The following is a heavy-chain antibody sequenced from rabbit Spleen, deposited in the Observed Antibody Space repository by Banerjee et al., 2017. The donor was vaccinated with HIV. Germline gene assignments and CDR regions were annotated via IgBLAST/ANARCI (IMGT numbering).Heavy chain of an antibody. J-gene: IGHJ6*02. V-gene: IGHV1S45*01. D-gene: IGHD1-1*01. CDR3: ARARITSNVGPFYHGIDP. Sequence: EQLEESGGGLVKPEGSLTLTCKASGVSLNDKDVMCWVRQAPGKGLEWIACINIVTGKSVYASWAKGRFIMSRTSSTTVTLQMTSLTAADTATYFCARARITSNVGPFYHGIDPWGQGTLVTVS. CDR1: GVSLNDKDV. CDR2: INIVTGKS.